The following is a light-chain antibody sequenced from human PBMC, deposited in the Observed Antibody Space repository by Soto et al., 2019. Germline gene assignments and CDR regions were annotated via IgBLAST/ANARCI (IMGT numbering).Light chain of an antibody. Sequence: EIVLTQSPGTLSLSPGERATLSCRSSQSVSSSYLAWYQQKPGQAPRLLMYGASSRATGTPDRFSGSGSGTDFTLTISRLEPEDFAVYYWQQYGSSPWTFRQGTKVEIK. V-gene: IGKV3-20*01. CDR2: GAS. CDR3: QQYGSSPWT. J-gene: IGKJ1*01. CDR1: QSVSSSY.